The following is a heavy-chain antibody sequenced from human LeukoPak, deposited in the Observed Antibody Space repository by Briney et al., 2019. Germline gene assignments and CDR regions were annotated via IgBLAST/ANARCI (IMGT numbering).Heavy chain of an antibody. D-gene: IGHD6-13*01. CDR3: AKHLRGITAGLDY. CDR1: GFTFSSYA. CDR2: FSGSGGNT. J-gene: IGHJ4*02. V-gene: IGHV3-23*01. Sequence: GGSLRLSCAASGFTFSSYAMSCVRQAPGGGLEWVSAFSGSGGNTYYADSVKGRFAISSDNSKNTLYLQMNSLRAEDTAVYCCAKHLRGITAGLDYWGQGTLVTVSS.